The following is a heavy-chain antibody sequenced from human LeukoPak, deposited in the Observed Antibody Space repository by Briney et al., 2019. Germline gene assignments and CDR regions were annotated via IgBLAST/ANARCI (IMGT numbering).Heavy chain of an antibody. CDR3: ARDQYDYVWGSYRYDTNSDY. D-gene: IGHD3-16*02. J-gene: IGHJ4*02. Sequence: DPSETLSLTCTVSGGSINTPNYYWSWIRQPPGKGLEWIGEINHSGSTNYNPSLKSRVTISVDTSKNQFSLKLSSVTAADTAVYYCARDQYDYVWGSYRYDTNSDYWGQGTLVTVSS. CDR1: GGSINTPNYY. V-gene: IGHV4-39*07. CDR2: INHSGST.